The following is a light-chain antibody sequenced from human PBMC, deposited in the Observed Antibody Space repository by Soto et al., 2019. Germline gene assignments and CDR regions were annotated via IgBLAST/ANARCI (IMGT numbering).Light chain of an antibody. V-gene: IGLV2-14*01. Sequence: QSALTQPASVSGSPGQSITVSCTGTSSDVGLYDYVSWFQQHPGKSPKLIIYEVSHRPSGVSSRFSGSKSGNTASLTISGLQTEDEADYYCSSYTTVFTYVFETGTKVTV. J-gene: IGLJ1*01. CDR2: EVS. CDR3: SSYTTVFTYV. CDR1: SSDVGLYDY.